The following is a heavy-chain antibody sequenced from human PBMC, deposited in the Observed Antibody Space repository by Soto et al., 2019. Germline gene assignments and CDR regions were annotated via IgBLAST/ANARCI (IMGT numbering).Heavy chain of an antibody. D-gene: IGHD3-10*02. Sequence: GGSLRLGCAPSDFTFKSYSLHWVRQTPGRGLQWVAVISYDGSNKYYADSVRGRFTISRDNSNSTLYLQMNSLRADDSAVYYCVGASMWTGKGLEYWGQGALVTVSS. CDR1: DFTFKSYS. J-gene: IGHJ4*02. CDR2: ISYDGSNK. CDR3: VGASMWTGKGLEY. V-gene: IGHV3-30-3*01.